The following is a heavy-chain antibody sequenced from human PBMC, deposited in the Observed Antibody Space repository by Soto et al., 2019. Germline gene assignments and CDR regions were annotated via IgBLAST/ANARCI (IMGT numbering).Heavy chain of an antibody. D-gene: IGHD1-26*01. Sequence: QVQLQESGPGLVKPSETLSLTCTVSGDSINSDYWSWIRQPPEKGLEWIGYVRNSGSTNYNPSLKSRVTISVDTSKNQFSLKLSSVTAADTGVYYCARDLLSGRYGMDVWGQGTTVTVSS. CDR2: VRNSGST. J-gene: IGHJ6*02. CDR3: ARDLLSGRYGMDV. V-gene: IGHV4-59*01. CDR1: GDSINSDY.